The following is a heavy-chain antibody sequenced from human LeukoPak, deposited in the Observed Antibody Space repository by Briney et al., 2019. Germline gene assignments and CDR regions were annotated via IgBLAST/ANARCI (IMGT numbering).Heavy chain of an antibody. D-gene: IGHD6-19*01. CDR3: ATYSTGFDI. CDR1: GGSISSSSYY. J-gene: IGHJ3*02. Sequence: SETLSLTCTVSGGSISSSSYYWGWIRQPPGKGLEWIGNIYYSGSTYYNPSLKSRVTISVDTSKKQFSLKLSSVTAADTAVYYCATYSTGFDIWGQGTVVTVSS. CDR2: IYYSGST. V-gene: IGHV4-39*01.